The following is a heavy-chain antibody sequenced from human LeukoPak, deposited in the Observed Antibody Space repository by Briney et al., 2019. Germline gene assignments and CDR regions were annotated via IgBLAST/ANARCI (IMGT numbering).Heavy chain of an antibody. CDR1: GFTFSSDS. CDR3: AQWSRYFDY. Sequence: GGSLRLSCAASGFTFSSDSMSWVRQAPGKGLEWVSAISGSGGSTYYADSVKGRFTISRDNSKNTLYLQMNSLRAEDTALYFCAQWSRYFDYWGQGTLVTVSS. V-gene: IGHV3-23*01. CDR2: ISGSGGST. D-gene: IGHD1-26*01. J-gene: IGHJ4*02.